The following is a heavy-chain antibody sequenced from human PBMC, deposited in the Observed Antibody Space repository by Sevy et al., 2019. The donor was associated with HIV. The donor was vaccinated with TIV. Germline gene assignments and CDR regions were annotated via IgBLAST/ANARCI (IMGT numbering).Heavy chain of an antibody. D-gene: IGHD3-16*01. CDR2: ISSSGSTI. CDR1: GFTFSTYE. J-gene: IGHJ4*02. CDR3: ARGAWGGIDY. Sequence: GGSLRLSCAASGFTFSTYEMNWVRQPPRKGLEWVSYISSSGSTIYYADSVKGRFTISRDSAKNSLYLQMNSLRAEDTAVYYCARGAWGGIDYWGQGTLVTVSS. V-gene: IGHV3-48*03.